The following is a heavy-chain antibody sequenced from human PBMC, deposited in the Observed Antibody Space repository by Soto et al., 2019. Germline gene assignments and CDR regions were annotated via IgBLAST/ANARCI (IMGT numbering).Heavy chain of an antibody. CDR1: GFTFGNAW. V-gene: IGHV3-15*01. CDR3: TTQYSSGWYVAFDI. Sequence: EVQLVESGGGLVKPGGSLRLSCAASGFTFGNAWMSWVRQAPGKGLEWVGRIKSKTDGGTTDYAAPVKGRFTISRDDSKNTLYLQMNSLKTEDTAVYYCTTQYSSGWYVAFDIWGQGTMVTVSS. D-gene: IGHD6-19*01. CDR2: IKSKTDGGTT. J-gene: IGHJ3*02.